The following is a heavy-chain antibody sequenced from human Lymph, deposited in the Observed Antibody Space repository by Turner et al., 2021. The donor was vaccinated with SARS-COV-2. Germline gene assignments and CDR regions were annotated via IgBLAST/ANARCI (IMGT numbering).Heavy chain of an antibody. D-gene: IGHD2-21*02. J-gene: IGHJ5*02. V-gene: IGHV4-59*01. CDR2: IYYGGST. Sequence: QVQPQESGPRLVKPVETLSLTCTVSGGSMNSNYWSWIRQPPVKRLEWIGYIYYGGSTNYNPSLESRVTISVDTSRNQFSLNLTSVTAADTAIYYCARETVNNWVDPWGQGTLVTVSS. CDR3: ARETVNNWVDP. CDR1: GGSMNSNY.